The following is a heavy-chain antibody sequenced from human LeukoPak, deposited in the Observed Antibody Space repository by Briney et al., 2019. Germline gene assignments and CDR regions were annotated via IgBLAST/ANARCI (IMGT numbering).Heavy chain of an antibody. CDR2: MNPNSGNT. CDR1: GYTFTSYD. CDR3: ASSPPKVLVRGVIISKYYYYYGMDV. J-gene: IGHJ6*02. Sequence: GASVKVSCKASGYTFTSYDINWVRQATGQGLEWMGWMNPNSGNTGYAQNFQGRVTMTRNTSISTAYMELSSLRSEDTAVYYCASSPPKVLVRGVIISKYYYYYGMDVWGQGTTVTVSS. D-gene: IGHD3-10*01. V-gene: IGHV1-8*01.